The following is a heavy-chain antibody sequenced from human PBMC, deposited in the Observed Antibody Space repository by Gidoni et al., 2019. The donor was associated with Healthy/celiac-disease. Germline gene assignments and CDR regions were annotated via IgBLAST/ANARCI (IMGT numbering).Heavy chain of an antibody. J-gene: IGHJ3*02. Sequence: EVQLVESGGGLVQPGRSLRLSCAASGLTFDDYAMHWVRQAPGKGLEWVSGISWNSGSIGYADSVKGRFTISRDNAKNSLYLQMNSLRAEDTALYYCAKDSGYSGSYYGWGAFDIWGQGTMVTVSS. CDR2: ISWNSGSI. CDR3: AKDSGYSGSYYGWGAFDI. V-gene: IGHV3-9*01. CDR1: GLTFDDYA. D-gene: IGHD1-26*01.